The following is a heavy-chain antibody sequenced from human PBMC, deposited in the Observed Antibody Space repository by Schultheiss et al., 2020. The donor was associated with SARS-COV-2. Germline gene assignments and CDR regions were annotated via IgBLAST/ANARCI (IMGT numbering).Heavy chain of an antibody. J-gene: IGHJ5*02. D-gene: IGHD6-19*01. CDR3: ARDQAYSSGSEPVFDP. Sequence: SETLSLTCAVYGGSFSGYYWSWIRQPPGKGLEWIGYVHYSGNTNYNPSLKSRVTISVDTSKNQFSLKLSSVTAADTAVYYCARDQAYSSGSEPVFDPWGQGTLVTVSS. CDR1: GGSFSGYY. CDR2: VHYSGNT. V-gene: IGHV4-59*01.